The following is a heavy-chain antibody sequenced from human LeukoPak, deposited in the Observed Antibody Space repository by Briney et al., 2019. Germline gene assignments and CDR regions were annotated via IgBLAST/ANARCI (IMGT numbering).Heavy chain of an antibody. V-gene: IGHV3-21*01. Sequence: PGGSLRLSCAASGFTFSSYIMNWVRQAPGKGLEWVSSISSRSSQIYYADSVKGRFTISRDNAENSLYLQMNSLRAEDTAVYYCARYSSGFDYWGQGTLVTVSS. CDR1: GFTFSSYI. J-gene: IGHJ4*02. CDR3: ARYSSGFDY. D-gene: IGHD3-22*01. CDR2: ISSRSSQI.